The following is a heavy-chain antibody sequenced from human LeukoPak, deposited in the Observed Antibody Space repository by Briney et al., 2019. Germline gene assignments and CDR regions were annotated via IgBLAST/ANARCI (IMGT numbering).Heavy chain of an antibody. V-gene: IGHV4-61*02. CDR1: GGSISSGDYY. CDR2: IYYTGST. D-gene: IGHD3-22*01. J-gene: IGHJ4*02. CDR3: ARHVPTNYYDSSGGFDY. Sequence: SETLSLTCTVSGGSISSGDYYWSWIRQPAGKGLEWIGRIYYTGSTDYNPSLKSRVTILLDTSKNQFSLKVTAATAADTAVYYCARHVPTNYYDSSGGFDYWGQGTLVTVSS.